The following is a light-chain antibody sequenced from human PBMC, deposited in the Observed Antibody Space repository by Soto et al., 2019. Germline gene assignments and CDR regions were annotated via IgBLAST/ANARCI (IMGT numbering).Light chain of an antibody. J-gene: IGLJ2*01. Sequence: QSVLTQPPSVSGAPGQRVTISCTGSSSNIGAGYDVHGYQQLPGTAPKLLIYGNSNRPSGVPDRFSGSKSGTSASLAITGLQAEDEADYYCQSYDSSLSGYVVFGGGTQLTVL. CDR1: SSNIGAGYD. V-gene: IGLV1-40*01. CDR3: QSYDSSLSGYVV. CDR2: GNS.